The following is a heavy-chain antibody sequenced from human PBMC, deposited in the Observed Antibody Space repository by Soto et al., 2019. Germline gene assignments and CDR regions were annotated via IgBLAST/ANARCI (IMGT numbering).Heavy chain of an antibody. V-gene: IGHV1-46*03. Sequence: QVQLVQSGAEVKKPGASVKVSCKASGYTFTSYYFHWVRQAPGQGLEWVGLINPSGGSTTYARKFQGRVTXTXDXPTSTVYMELSSLRSEDTAVYFCARSNWNDVSYFDYWGQGTLVTVSS. CDR2: INPSGGST. CDR3: ARSNWNDVSYFDY. CDR1: GYTFTSYY. J-gene: IGHJ4*02. D-gene: IGHD1-1*01.